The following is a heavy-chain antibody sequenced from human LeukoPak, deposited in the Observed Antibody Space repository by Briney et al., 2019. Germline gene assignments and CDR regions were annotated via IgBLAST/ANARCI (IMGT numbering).Heavy chain of an antibody. D-gene: IGHD6-19*01. CDR1: GFTFSSYS. V-gene: IGHV3-48*04. Sequence: HSGGSLRLSCAASGFTFSSYSVNWVRQAPGKGLEWVSYISSSSSTIYYADSVKGRFTISRDNSKNTLYLEMNSLRAEDTAVYYCAKGRPESSGRYEDCWGQVTLVTVSS. CDR3: AKGRPESSGRYEDC. CDR2: ISSSSSTI. J-gene: IGHJ4*02.